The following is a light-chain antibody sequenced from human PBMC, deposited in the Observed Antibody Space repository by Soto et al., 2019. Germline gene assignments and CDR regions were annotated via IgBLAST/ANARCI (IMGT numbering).Light chain of an antibody. V-gene: IGLV6-57*02. Sequence: NFMLTQPHSVSESPGRTVTISCTGSGGSLAANYVQWYQHRPGRAPITVIYEHVRRPSGVPGRFSASIDRSSNSASLTISGLQTEDEADYYCQSYDTTNHVVFGGGTKLTVL. J-gene: IGLJ2*01. CDR2: EHV. CDR1: GGSLAANY. CDR3: QSYDTTNHVV.